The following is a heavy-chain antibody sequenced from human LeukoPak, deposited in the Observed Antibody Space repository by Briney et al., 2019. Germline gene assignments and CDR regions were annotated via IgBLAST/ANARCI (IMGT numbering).Heavy chain of an antibody. D-gene: IGHD3-22*01. V-gene: IGHV4-61*02. CDR3: AREDSSGYYSDFDY. Sequence: SQTLSLTCTVSGGSISSGSYYWSWIRQPAGKGLEWIGRIYTSGSTNYNPSLKSRVTISVDTSKNQFSLKLSSVTAADTAVYYCAREDSSGYYSDFDYWGQGTLVTVSS. CDR2: IYTSGST. J-gene: IGHJ4*02. CDR1: GGSISSGSYY.